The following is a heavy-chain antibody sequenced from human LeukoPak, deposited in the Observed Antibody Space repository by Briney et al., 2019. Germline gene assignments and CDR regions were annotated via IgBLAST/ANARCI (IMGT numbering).Heavy chain of an antibody. D-gene: IGHD4-17*01. CDR3: ARDLTTVTPETAPP. J-gene: IGHJ5*02. Sequence: ASVKVSCKASGYTFTGYYIHWVRQAPGQGLEWMGWINPNSGSTNYAQKFQGRVTMTRDTSISTAYMELSRLRSDDTAVYYCARDLTTVTPETAPPWGEGTLVTVSS. CDR1: GYTFTGYY. CDR2: INPNSGST. V-gene: IGHV1-2*02.